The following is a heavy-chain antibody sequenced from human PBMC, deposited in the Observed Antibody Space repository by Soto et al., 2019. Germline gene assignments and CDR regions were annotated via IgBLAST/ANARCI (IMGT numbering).Heavy chain of an antibody. J-gene: IGHJ6*03. CDR2: VNSDGSST. D-gene: IGHD2-2*01. CDR3: ASAPRGSSTYYYYYYYMDV. Sequence: GGSLRLSCAASGFTFSSYWMLWVRQAPGKGLVWVSRVNSDGSSTNYANSVKGRFTNSRDNAKNTLYLQMNSLRAEDTAVFYFASAPRGSSTYYYYYYYMDVWGKGTTVTVSS. V-gene: IGHV3-74*01. CDR1: GFTFSSYW.